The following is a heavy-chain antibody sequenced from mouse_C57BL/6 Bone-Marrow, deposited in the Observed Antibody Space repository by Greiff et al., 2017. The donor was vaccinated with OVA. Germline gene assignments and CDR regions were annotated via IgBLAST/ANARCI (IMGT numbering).Heavy chain of an antibody. CDR3: TTYDGSFAY. CDR2: IDPENGDT. Sequence: DVKLQESGAELVRPGASVKLSCTASGFNIKDDYMHWVKQRPEQGLEWIGWIDPENGDTEYASKFQGKATITADTSSNTAYLQLSSLTSEDTAVYYCTTYDGSFAYWGQGTLVTVSA. CDR1: GFNIKDDY. V-gene: IGHV14-4*01. J-gene: IGHJ3*01. D-gene: IGHD2-3*01.